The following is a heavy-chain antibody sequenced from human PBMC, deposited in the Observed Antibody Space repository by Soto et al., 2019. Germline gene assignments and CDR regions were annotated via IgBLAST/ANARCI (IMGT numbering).Heavy chain of an antibody. CDR3: TRRVRSTGLLDY. CDR2: VYYPGST. D-gene: IGHD4-4*01. V-gene: IGHV4-39*01. CDR1: GNSISGTSSF. J-gene: IGHJ4*02. Sequence: QLQLRESGPGLVKPSETLSLTCTVSGNSISGTSSFWAWIRQPPGKNLEWIGSVYYPGSTYYNSSLKSRVSISIDTSKNQFSLSLNSVTAADTAVYYCTRRVRSTGLLDYWGQGALVTVSS.